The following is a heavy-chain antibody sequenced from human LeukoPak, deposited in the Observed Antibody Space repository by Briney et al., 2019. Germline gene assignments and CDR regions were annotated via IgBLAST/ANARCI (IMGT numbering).Heavy chain of an antibody. CDR1: GFSFSNYW. CDR2: INTDGSTT. J-gene: IGHJ4*02. Sequence: GGSLRLSCVASGFSFSNYWMLWVRQAPGKGLVWVSRINTDGSTTSYADSVKGRFTISRDNAKNTLYLQMSSLRAEDTAVYYCARIVEGGNSDYWGQGTLVTVSS. V-gene: IGHV3-74*01. CDR3: ARIVEGGNSDY. D-gene: IGHD4-23*01.